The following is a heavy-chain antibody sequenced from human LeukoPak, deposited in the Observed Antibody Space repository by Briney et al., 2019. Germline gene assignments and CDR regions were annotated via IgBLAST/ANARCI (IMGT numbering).Heavy chain of an antibody. V-gene: IGHV3-23*01. CDR3: AKGELERQTDAPY. Sequence: GGSLRLSCAASGFTFSSYEMNWVRQAPGKGLEWVSAISGSGGSTYYADSVKGRFTISRDNSKNTLYLQMNSLRAEDTAVYYCAKGELERQTDAPYWGQGTLVTVSS. CDR2: ISGSGGST. J-gene: IGHJ4*02. CDR1: GFTFSSYE. D-gene: IGHD1-1*01.